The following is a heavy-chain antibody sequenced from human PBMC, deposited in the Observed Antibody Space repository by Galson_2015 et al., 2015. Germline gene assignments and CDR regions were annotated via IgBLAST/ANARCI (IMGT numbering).Heavy chain of an antibody. V-gene: IGHV1-69*13. Sequence: SVKVSCKASGGTFSSYAISWVRQAPGQGLEWMGGIIPIFGTANYAQKFQGRVTITADESTSTAYMELSSLRSEDTAVYYCATRGTKEYSSGSDAFDIWGQGTMVTVSS. CDR1: GGTFSSYA. J-gene: IGHJ3*02. CDR2: IIPIFGTA. D-gene: IGHD6-19*01. CDR3: ATRGTKEYSSGSDAFDI.